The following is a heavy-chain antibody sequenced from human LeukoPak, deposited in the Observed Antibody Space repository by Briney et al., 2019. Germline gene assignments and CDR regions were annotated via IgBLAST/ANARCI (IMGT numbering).Heavy chain of an antibody. CDR1: GYSISSGYY. D-gene: IGHD1-26*01. J-gene: IGHJ4*02. Sequence: SETLSLTCTVSGYSISSGYYWGWIRQPPGKGLEWIGSIYHSGSTYYNPSLKSRVTISVDTSKNQFSLKLSSVTAADTAVYYCAGVTIVGATPGHGPIDYWGQGTLVTVSS. V-gene: IGHV4-38-2*02. CDR2: IYHSGST. CDR3: AGVTIVGATPGHGPIDY.